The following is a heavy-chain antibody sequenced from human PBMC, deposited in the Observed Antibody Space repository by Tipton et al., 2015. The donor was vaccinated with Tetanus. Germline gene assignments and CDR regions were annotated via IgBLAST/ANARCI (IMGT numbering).Heavy chain of an antibody. J-gene: IGHJ6*02. V-gene: IGHV1-18*01. Sequence: QSGAEVKKPGASVKVSCKASGYNFVNFGITWVRQAPEQGLEWVGWISAYNGKTKYAQKLQGRVTMTTDRSASTAYMDLRRLRPDDTAVYYCARVQEQRIYFYGMDVWGQGTTVTVSS. CDR1: GYNFVNFG. CDR3: ARVQEQRIYFYGMDV. CDR2: ISAYNGKT. D-gene: IGHD6-25*01.